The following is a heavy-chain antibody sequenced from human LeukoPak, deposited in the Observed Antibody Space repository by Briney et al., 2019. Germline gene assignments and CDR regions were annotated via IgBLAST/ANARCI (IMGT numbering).Heavy chain of an antibody. CDR3: ATDKYSFDY. V-gene: IGHV4-39*07. D-gene: IGHD5-18*01. CDR2: IFYSGST. Sequence: SETLSLTCTVSSGSISTSNYYWGWVRQPPGKALEWIGNIFYSGSTYYSPSLKSRVTISLDTSRNQFSLKLNSVTAADTAVYYCATDKYSFDYWGQGTLVTVSS. CDR1: SGSISTSNYY. J-gene: IGHJ4*02.